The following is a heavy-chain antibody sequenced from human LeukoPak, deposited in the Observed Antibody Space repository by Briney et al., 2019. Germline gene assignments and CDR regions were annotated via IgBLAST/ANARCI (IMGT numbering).Heavy chain of an antibody. Sequence: PGGSLRLSCAASGFTFSGYWMHWVRQAPGKGLVWVSCIISDGSSTSYADSVKGRFTISRDNAKNTLYLQMNSLRAEDTAVYYCAILMSGSPPLDYWGQGTLVTVSS. CDR2: IISDGSST. J-gene: IGHJ4*02. CDR1: GFTFSGYW. D-gene: IGHD1-26*01. CDR3: AILMSGSPPLDY. V-gene: IGHV3-74*01.